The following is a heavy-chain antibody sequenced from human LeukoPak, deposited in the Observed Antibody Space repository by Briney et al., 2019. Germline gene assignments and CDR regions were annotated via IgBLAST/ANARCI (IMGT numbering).Heavy chain of an antibody. CDR3: ATDRGWRTSGYYLYYFEY. Sequence: GGSLRPSCAASGFIFTNYFMSWVRQAPGKGLEWVASIKHDGSEKYYVDSVRGRFTISRDNTMNSLYLQMSSLRAEDTAVYYCATDRGWRTSGYYLYYFEYWGQGTLVTYSS. CDR1: GFIFTNYF. CDR2: IKHDGSEK. V-gene: IGHV3-7*01. J-gene: IGHJ4*02. D-gene: IGHD3-3*01.